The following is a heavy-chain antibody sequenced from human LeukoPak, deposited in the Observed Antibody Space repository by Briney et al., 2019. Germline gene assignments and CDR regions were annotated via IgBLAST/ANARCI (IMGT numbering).Heavy chain of an antibody. CDR2: IFPILGIA. D-gene: IGHD5-12*01. J-gene: IGHJ4*02. CDR3: ASSPLRGYSGYDSNY. Sequence: SVKVSCKASGGTFSSHATSWVRQAPGQGLEWMGRIFPILGIANYAQKFQGRVTITADKSTSTAYMELSSLRSEDTAVYYCASSPLRGYSGYDSNYWGQGTLVTVSS. V-gene: IGHV1-69*04. CDR1: GGTFSSHA.